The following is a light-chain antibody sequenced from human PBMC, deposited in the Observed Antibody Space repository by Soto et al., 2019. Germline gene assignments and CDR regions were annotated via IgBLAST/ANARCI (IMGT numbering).Light chain of an antibody. CDR1: QSLLHSNGYNY. V-gene: IGKV2-28*01. CDR3: MQALLRFS. Sequence: DIVMTQSPLSLPVTPGAPASISCRSSQSLLHSNGYNYLDWYLQKPGQSPQLLIYLGSSRASGVPDRFSGSGSGTYFTLNISRVAAEDVGVYYCMQALLRFSFGPGTKVDIK. J-gene: IGKJ3*01. CDR2: LGS.